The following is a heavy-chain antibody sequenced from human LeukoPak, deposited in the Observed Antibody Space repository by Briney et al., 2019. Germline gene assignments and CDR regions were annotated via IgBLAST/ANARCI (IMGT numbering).Heavy chain of an antibody. CDR2: TYYRSKWHN. Sequence: SQTLSLTCAISVDSVSSNSAVWNWIRQSPSRGLEWLGRTYYRSKWHNDYAVSVKSRITIKPETSKNQFSLQMNSATPEDTAVYYCARLGLGGAFDIWGQGTMVTVSS. CDR1: VDSVSSNSAV. CDR3: ARLGLGGAFDI. J-gene: IGHJ3*02. V-gene: IGHV6-1*01. D-gene: IGHD2-15*01.